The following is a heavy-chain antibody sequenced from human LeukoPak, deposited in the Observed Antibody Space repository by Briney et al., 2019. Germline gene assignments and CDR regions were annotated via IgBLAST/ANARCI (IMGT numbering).Heavy chain of an antibody. J-gene: IGHJ4*02. CDR3: ARGVNSGYFDY. CDR1: GGSIISYY. V-gene: IGHV4-59*01. Sequence: SETLSLTCTVSGGSIISYYWSWIRQPPGKGLEWIGYIYYSGSTNYNPSLKSRVTISVDTSKKQFSLKLTSVTAADTAVYYCARGVNSGYFDYCGQGTLVTVSS. D-gene: IGHD1-26*01. CDR2: IYYSGST.